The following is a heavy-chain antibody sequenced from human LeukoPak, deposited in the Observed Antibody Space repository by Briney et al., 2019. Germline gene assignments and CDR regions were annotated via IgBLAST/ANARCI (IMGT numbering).Heavy chain of an antibody. CDR3: ARQESCNWD. D-gene: IGHD7-27*01. J-gene: IGHJ1*01. V-gene: IGHV4-59*05. Sequence: SETLSLTCTVSGGSISSYSWSWIRQPPGKGLEWIGSIFYSGSTYYNPSLKSRVTISVDTSKNQFSVKLNSVTAADTAVYYCARQESCNWDWGQGTLVTVSS. CDR2: IFYSGST. CDR1: GGSISSYS.